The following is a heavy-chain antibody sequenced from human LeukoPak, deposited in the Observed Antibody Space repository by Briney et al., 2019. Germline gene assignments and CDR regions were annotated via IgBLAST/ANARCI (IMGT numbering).Heavy chain of an antibody. Sequence: SQTLSLTCAISGDSFSSNSAAWNWIRQSPSRGLEWLGRTYYRSKWYNDYAVSVKSRITINPDTSKNQFSLQLNSETPEDTAVYYCAREDYDSSGYIKDAFDIWGQGTMVTVSS. V-gene: IGHV6-1*01. CDR3: AREDYDSSGYIKDAFDI. J-gene: IGHJ3*02. CDR1: GDSFSSNSAA. CDR2: TYYRSKWYN. D-gene: IGHD3-22*01.